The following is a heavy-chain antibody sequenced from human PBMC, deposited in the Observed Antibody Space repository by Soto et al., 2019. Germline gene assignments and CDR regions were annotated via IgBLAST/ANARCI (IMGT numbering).Heavy chain of an antibody. Sequence: ASVKVSCKASGYTFTGYYMHWVRQAPGQGLEWMGWINPNSGGTNYAQKFQGWVTMTRDTSISTAYMELSRLRSDDTAVYYCARGAVAATSEYFDYWGQGTLVTVSS. CDR2: INPNSGGT. D-gene: IGHD6-19*01. J-gene: IGHJ4*02. CDR1: GYTFTGYY. V-gene: IGHV1-2*04. CDR3: ARGAVAATSEYFDY.